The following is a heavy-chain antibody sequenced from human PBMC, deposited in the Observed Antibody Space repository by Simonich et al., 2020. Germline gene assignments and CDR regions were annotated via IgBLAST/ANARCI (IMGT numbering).Heavy chain of an antibody. CDR1: GFTFSSYA. Sequence: GGGLVQPGGSLSLSCAASGFTFSSYAMSWVRQAPGKGPEWVSAISGSGGSTYYADSVKGRFTISRDNSKNTLYRQMNSLRAEDTAVYYCAKDLGERITMIVVVIDAFDIWGQGTMVTVSS. D-gene: IGHD3-22*01. J-gene: IGHJ3*02. CDR2: ISGSGGST. CDR3: AKDLGERITMIVVVIDAFDI. V-gene: IGHV3-23*01.